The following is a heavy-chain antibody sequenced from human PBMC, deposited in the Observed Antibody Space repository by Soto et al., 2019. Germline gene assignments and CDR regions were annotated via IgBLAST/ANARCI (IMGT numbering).Heavy chain of an antibody. D-gene: IGHD3-10*01. Sequence: SVKVSCKASGGTFSSYAISWVRQAPGQGLEWMGGIIPIFGTANYAQKFQGRVTITADKSTSTAYMELSSLRSEDTAVYYCAGITMVRGVLRDYYYGMDVWGKETPV. V-gene: IGHV1-69*06. CDR1: GGTFSSYA. J-gene: IGHJ6*01. CDR2: IIPIFGTA. CDR3: AGITMVRGVLRDYYYGMDV.